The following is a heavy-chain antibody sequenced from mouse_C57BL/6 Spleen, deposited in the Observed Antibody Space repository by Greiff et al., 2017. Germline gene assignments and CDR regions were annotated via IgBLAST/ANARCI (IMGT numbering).Heavy chain of an antibody. CDR3: ARYSNYAMDY. Sequence: QVQLQQSGAELAKPGASVKLSCKASGYTFTSYWMHWVKQRPGQGLEWIGYINPSSGYTKYNQKFKDEATLTADKSSSTAYMQLSSLTYEDSAVHYCARYSNYAMDYWGQGTSVTVSS. V-gene: IGHV1-7*01. J-gene: IGHJ4*01. D-gene: IGHD2-5*01. CDR2: INPSSGYT. CDR1: GYTFTSYW.